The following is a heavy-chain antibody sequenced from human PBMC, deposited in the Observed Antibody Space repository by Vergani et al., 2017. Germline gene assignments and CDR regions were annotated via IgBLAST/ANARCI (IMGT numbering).Heavy chain of an antibody. CDR1: GGSISSGSYY. V-gene: IGHV4-39*01. D-gene: IGHD4-17*01. Sequence: QVQLQESGPGLVKPSQTLSLTCTVSGGSISSGSYYWGWIRQPPGKGLEWIGSIYYSGSTYYNPSLKSRVTISVDTSKNQFSLKLSSVTAADTAVYYCARRSRVTTGFDYWGQGTLVTVSS. J-gene: IGHJ4*02. CDR2: IYYSGST. CDR3: ARRSRVTTGFDY.